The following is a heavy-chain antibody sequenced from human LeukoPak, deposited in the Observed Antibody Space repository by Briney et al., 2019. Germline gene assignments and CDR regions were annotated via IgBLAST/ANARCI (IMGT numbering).Heavy chain of an antibody. V-gene: IGHV3-23*01. CDR2: LFTGGGRT. CDR3: AKECDYSPGHKFDL. CDR1: GFTFNNYL. Sequence: PGGSLRLSCAASGFTFNNYLMSWVRQARGKGLEWVSVLFTGGGRTLYADSVKGRFTISGDTSRTTLYLQMNGLRAEDTAVYYCAKECDYSPGHKFDLWGQGTLVTVSS. D-gene: IGHD3-10*01. J-gene: IGHJ4*02.